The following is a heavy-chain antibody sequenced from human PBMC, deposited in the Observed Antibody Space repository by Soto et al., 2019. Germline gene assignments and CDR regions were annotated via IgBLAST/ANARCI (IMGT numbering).Heavy chain of an antibody. CDR2: ISSSGSTI. D-gene: IGHD4-17*01. CDR3: ASYGDYWYFDL. Sequence: PGGSLRLSCAASGFTFSSYEMNWVRQAPGKGLEWVSYISSSGSTIYYADSVKGRFTISRDNAKNSLYLQMNSLRAEDTAVYYCASYGDYWYFDLWGRGTLVTVSS. V-gene: IGHV3-48*03. CDR1: GFTFSSYE. J-gene: IGHJ2*01.